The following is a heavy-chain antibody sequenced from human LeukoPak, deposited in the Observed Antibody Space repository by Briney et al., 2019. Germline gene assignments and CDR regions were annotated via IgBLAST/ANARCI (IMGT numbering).Heavy chain of an antibody. Sequence: SETLSLTCTVSGGSISSYYWSWLRQPPAKGLEWIGYIYYSGSTNYNPSLKSRVTISVDTSKNQFSLKLSSVTAADTAVYYCARSMAAAEDFDYWGQGTLVTVSS. V-gene: IGHV4-59*08. D-gene: IGHD6-13*01. CDR2: IYYSGST. J-gene: IGHJ4*02. CDR3: ARSMAAAEDFDY. CDR1: GGSISSYY.